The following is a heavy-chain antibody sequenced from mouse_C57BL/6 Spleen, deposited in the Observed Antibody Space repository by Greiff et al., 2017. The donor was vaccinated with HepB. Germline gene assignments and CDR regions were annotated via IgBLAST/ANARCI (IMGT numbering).Heavy chain of an antibody. Sequence: QVQLQQSGAELVKPGASVKLSCKASGYTFTSYWMHWVKQRPGQGLEWIGMIHPNSGSTNYNEKFKSKATLTVDKSSSTAYMQLSSLTSEDSAVYYCAMPTTMMVTAWFAYWGQGTLVTVSA. CDR1: GYTFTSYW. V-gene: IGHV1-64*01. J-gene: IGHJ3*01. D-gene: IGHD2-3*01. CDR2: IHPNSGST. CDR3: AMPTTMMVTAWFAY.